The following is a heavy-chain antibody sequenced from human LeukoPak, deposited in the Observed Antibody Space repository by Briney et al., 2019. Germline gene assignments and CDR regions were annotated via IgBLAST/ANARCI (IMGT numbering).Heavy chain of an antibody. Sequence: GGSLRLSCAASGFSFSSFALTWVRQTPEKGLEWVASITSGGGATHFASSATGRFTISRDNSKNTMYLQMNSLRAEDTAMYFCGSDPNGDYMGALVFWGRGTLVTVSS. D-gene: IGHD2-8*01. CDR2: ITSGGGAT. CDR3: GSDPNGDYMGALVF. J-gene: IGHJ4*01. CDR1: GFSFSSFA. V-gene: IGHV3-23*01.